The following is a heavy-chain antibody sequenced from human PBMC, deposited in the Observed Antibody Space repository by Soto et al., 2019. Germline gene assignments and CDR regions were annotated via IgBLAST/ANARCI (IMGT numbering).Heavy chain of an antibody. Sequence: EVQLVESGGGLVQPGGSLRLSCAASGFTFSSYAMSWVRQAPGKGLEWVSTISGSGGSAHYADSVKGRFTISRDNSRDTLYLQMNSLRGEDTAVYFCAKGGSIAAGGDFGYWGQGTLVTVSS. V-gene: IGHV3-23*04. CDR3: AKGGSIAAGGDFGY. D-gene: IGHD6-13*01. J-gene: IGHJ4*02. CDR2: ISGSGGSA. CDR1: GFTFSSYA.